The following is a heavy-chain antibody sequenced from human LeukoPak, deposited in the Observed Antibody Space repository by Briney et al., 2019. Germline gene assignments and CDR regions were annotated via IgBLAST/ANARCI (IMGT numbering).Heavy chain of an antibody. Sequence: SETLSLTCTVSGGSISSSSYYWSWIRQPPGKGLEWIGYIYYSGSTNYNPSLKSRVTISVDTSKNQFSLKLSSVTAADTAVYYCARGLLRYFDPYDYWGQGTLVTVSS. CDR1: GGSISSSSYY. V-gene: IGHV4-61*01. D-gene: IGHD3-9*01. J-gene: IGHJ4*02. CDR3: ARGLLRYFDPYDY. CDR2: IYYSGST.